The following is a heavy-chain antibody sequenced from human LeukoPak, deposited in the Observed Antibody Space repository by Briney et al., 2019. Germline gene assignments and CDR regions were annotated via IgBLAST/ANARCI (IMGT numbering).Heavy chain of an antibody. CDR1: GASLTRPTYY. J-gene: IGHJ4*02. CDR2: LFSTGSA. V-gene: IGHV4-61*01. D-gene: IGHD5-24*01. CDR3: ARLGRLDGYVFDY. Sequence: PSETLSLTCSVSGASLTRPTYYQWSWIRQPPGKGLELIGSLFSTGSATLNPSLKSRVTMSLDTSKSQFSLQLSSVTAEDSAVYYCARLGRLDGYVFDYWGQGTLVTVSS.